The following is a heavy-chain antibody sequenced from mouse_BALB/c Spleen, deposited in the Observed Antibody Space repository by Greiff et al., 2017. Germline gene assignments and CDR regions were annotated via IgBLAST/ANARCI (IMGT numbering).Heavy chain of an antibody. J-gene: IGHJ2*01. CDR2: IYPGNVNT. CDR1: GYTFTSYY. V-gene: IGHV1S56*01. Sequence: VQLQQSGAELVRPGALVKLSCKASGYTFTSYYIHWVKQRPGQGLEWIGWIYPGNVNTKYNEKFKGKATLTADKSSSTAYMQLSSLTSEDSAVYFCARGDYDLYFDYWGQGTTLTVSS. CDR3: ARGDYDLYFDY. D-gene: IGHD2-4*01.